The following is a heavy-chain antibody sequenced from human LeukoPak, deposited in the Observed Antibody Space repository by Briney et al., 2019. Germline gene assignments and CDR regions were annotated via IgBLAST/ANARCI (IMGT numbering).Heavy chain of an antibody. CDR3: ARGHYGSGSYYTFDY. Sequence: ASVKVSCKASGYTFASYDINWVRQATGQGLEWMGWMNPNSGNTGYAQKFQGRVTITRNTSISTAYMELSSLRSEDTAVYYCARGHYGSGSYYTFDYWGQGTLVTVSS. CDR1: GYTFASYD. CDR2: MNPNSGNT. V-gene: IGHV1-8*03. D-gene: IGHD3-10*01. J-gene: IGHJ4*02.